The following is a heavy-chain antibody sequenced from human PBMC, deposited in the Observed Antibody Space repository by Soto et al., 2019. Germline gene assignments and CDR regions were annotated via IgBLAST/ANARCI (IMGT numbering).Heavy chain of an antibody. J-gene: IGHJ4*02. CDR3: ARDPVRELDY. V-gene: IGHV3-23*01. Sequence: EVQLLESGGGLVQPGGSLRLSCAVSGITFSNYVMSWVRQAPGKGLEWVSGIVAGGGFTHYADSVKGRFTISRDNSRNTLYLQMNSLRAEDTAVYYCARDPVRELDYWGQGTLVAVSS. CDR2: IVAGGGFT. D-gene: IGHD3-10*01. CDR1: GITFSNYV.